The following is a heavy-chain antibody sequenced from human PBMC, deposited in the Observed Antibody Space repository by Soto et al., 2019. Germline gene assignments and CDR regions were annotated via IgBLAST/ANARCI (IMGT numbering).Heavy chain of an antibody. D-gene: IGHD6-6*01. CDR1: GFIFDDYA. V-gene: IGHV3-9*01. CDR2: ISGNSGSL. J-gene: IGHJ6*02. CDR3: AKDRYSSSAYYYYGMDA. Sequence: EVQLVESGGGLVQPGRSLRLSCAASGFIFDDYAMHWVRQAPGKGLEWVAVISGNSGSLGYADSVKGRLTISRDNAKNSLYPQMNRLRAEDTALYDCAKDRYSSSAYYYYGMDAWGQGTTVTVSS.